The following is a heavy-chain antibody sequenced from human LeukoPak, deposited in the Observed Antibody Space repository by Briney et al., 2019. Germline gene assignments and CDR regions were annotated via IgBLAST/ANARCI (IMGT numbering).Heavy chain of an antibody. V-gene: IGHV4-39*07. Sequence: GSLRLSCAASGFTFSSYSMNWVRQAPGKGLEWIGSIYYSGSTYYNPSLKSRVTISVDTSKNQFSLKLSSVTAADTAVYYCAREGSNSLDIAAPSDYWGQGALVTVSS. CDR2: IYYSGST. J-gene: IGHJ4*02. D-gene: IGHD6-13*01. CDR1: GFTFSSYS. CDR3: AREGSNSLDIAAPSDY.